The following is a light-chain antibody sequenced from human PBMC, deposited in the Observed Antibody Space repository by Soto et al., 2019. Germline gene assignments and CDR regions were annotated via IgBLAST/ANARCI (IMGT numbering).Light chain of an antibody. V-gene: IGKV3-15*01. CDR1: QNVNSN. Sequence: EKVMTQSPATLSVSPGERATLSCRASQNVNSNLVWYQQKPGQAPRLLIYGASTRATGIPARFSGSASGTEFTLTISSLQSEDFAVDYCQHEIYWPLTFDGLTIVDIK. J-gene: IGKJ4*01. CDR2: GAS. CDR3: QHEIYWPLT.